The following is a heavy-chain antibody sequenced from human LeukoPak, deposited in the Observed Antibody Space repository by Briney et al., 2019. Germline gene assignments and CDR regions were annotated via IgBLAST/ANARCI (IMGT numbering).Heavy chain of an antibody. CDR3: ARGLVTGVHYDYVWGSYRRNWFDP. J-gene: IGHJ5*02. CDR1: GGSFSGYY. CDR2: IDDSGST. D-gene: IGHD3-16*02. Sequence: PSETLSLTCSVSGGSFSGYYWTWIRQSPGKGLDWIGEIDDSGSTNYNPSLESRITMSVDTSKNQFSLNLKSVTAADTAVYYCARGLVTGVHYDYVWGSYRRNWFDPWGQGTLVTVSS. V-gene: IGHV4-34*01.